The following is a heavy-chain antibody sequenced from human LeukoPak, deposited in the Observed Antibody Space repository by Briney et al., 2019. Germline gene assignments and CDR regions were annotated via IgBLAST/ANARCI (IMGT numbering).Heavy chain of an antibody. CDR2: TYGDGST. D-gene: IGHD3-10*01. J-gene: IGHJ5*02. CDR1: GFTFSGNY. Sequence: GGSLRLSCAASGFTFSGNYMTWVRQAPGKGLEWVSVTYGDGSTSYADSVKDRFTISRDNAKNTLYLQMNSLRAEDTAVYYCARDASITMVRGVSNWFDPWGQGTLVTVSS. CDR3: ARDASITMVRGVSNWFDP. V-gene: IGHV3-66*01.